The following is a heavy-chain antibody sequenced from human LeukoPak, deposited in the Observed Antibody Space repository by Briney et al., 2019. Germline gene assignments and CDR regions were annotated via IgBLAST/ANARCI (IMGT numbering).Heavy chain of an antibody. D-gene: IGHD3-22*01. Sequence: GGSLRLSCAASGFTFSSYGMHWVRQAPGKGLEWVAFIRYDGSNKYYTDSVKGRFTISRDNSKNTLYLQMNSLRAEDTAVYYCAKDLWTDSSGYDDAFDIWGQGTMVTVSS. J-gene: IGHJ3*02. CDR3: AKDLWTDSSGYDDAFDI. V-gene: IGHV3-30*02. CDR1: GFTFSSYG. CDR2: IRYDGSNK.